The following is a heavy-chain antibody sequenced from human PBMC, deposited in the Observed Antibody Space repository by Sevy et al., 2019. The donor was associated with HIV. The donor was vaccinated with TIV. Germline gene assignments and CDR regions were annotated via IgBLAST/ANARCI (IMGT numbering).Heavy chain of an antibody. J-gene: IGHJ3*02. CDR3: ARYEEDTTLVNAFDI. CDR1: GFTFISFT. D-gene: IGHD5-18*01. Sequence: GGSLRLSCAASGFTFISFTMNWVRQAPGKGLEWVSSISNSPSYIYYADSVKGRFTISRDNAKNALYLQMDSLRVEDAAVYYCARYEEDTTLVNAFDIWGQGTMVTVSS. CDR2: ISNSPSYI. V-gene: IGHV3-21*01.